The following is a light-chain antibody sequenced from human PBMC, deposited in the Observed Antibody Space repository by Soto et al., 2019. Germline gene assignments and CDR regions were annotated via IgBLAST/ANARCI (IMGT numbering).Light chain of an antibody. J-gene: IGKJ5*01. Sequence: EILFTQSPGTLSLSPGERATLSCRASQSVSSSYLAWYQQKPGQAPRLLIYGASSRATGIPERLSGSGSGTDFTIPIRRLEPQDYAIYYCQQYVTSVTFGQGTRLEIK. V-gene: IGKV3-20*01. CDR1: QSVSSSY. CDR2: GAS. CDR3: QQYVTSVT.